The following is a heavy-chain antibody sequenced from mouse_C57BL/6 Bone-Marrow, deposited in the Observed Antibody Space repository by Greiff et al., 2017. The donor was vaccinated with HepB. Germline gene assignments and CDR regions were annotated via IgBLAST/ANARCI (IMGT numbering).Heavy chain of an antibody. CDR2: ISDGGSYT. J-gene: IGHJ3*01. V-gene: IGHV5-4*01. CDR1: GFTFSSYA. Sequence: EVKLMESGGGLVKPGGSLKLSCAASGFTFSSYAMSWVRQTPEKRLEWVATISDGGSYTYYPDNVKGRFTISRDNAKNNLYLQMSHLKSEDTAMYYCARDYYGSSCAWFAYWGQGTLVTVSA. D-gene: IGHD1-1*01. CDR3: ARDYYGSSCAWFAY.